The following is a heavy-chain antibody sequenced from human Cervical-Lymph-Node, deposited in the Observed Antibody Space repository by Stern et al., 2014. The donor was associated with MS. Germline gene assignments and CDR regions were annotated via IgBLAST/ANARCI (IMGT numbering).Heavy chain of an antibody. V-gene: IGHV1-8*01. D-gene: IGHD1-26*01. CDR2: MNPYSGNA. J-gene: IGHJ4*02. Sequence: QVQLVQSGAEVKKPGASVKVSCKASGYTFTSYDINWVRQGTGQGLEWMGWMNPYSGNAVYAQKFQGRVTMNRDTSTSTAYLELTSLRSEDTAVFYCARGRELLSLDYWGQGTLVTVSS. CDR3: ARGRELLSLDY. CDR1: GYTFTSYD.